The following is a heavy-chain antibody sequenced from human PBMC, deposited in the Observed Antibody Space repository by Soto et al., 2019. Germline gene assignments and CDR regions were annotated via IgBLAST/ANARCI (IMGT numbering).Heavy chain of an antibody. J-gene: IGHJ5*02. CDR3: AKMDNCDRWSDSSHRGFDP. Sequence: EVQLLESGGTLVQPGGSLRLSCAASGFTFSSSAMTWVRQAPGKGLEWVSSISASGGSTFYVDSVKGRFTISRDQSKNTLYLQMSSLRAEDTAVYYCAKMDNCDRWSDSSHRGFDPWGQGTLVTVSS. CDR2: ISASGGST. D-gene: IGHD3-3*01. CDR1: GFTFSSSA. V-gene: IGHV3-23*01.